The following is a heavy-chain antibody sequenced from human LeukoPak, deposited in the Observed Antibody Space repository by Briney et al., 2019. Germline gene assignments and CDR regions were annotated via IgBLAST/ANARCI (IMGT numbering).Heavy chain of an antibody. D-gene: IGHD6-13*01. Sequence: QPGRSLRLSCAASRFTFSGYVMHWVRQAPGKGLEWVAVIWNDGNNKYYVDSVKGRFTTSRDNSKNTLYLQTNSLRAEDTAVYYCARETVMGAVGTFDIWGHGTMVTVSS. CDR2: IWNDGNNK. CDR3: ARETVMGAVGTFDI. J-gene: IGHJ3*02. CDR1: RFTFSGYV. V-gene: IGHV3-33*01.